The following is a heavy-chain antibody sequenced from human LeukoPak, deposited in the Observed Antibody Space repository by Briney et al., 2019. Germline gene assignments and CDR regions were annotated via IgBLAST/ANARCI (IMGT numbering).Heavy chain of an antibody. D-gene: IGHD3-3*01. CDR1: GGSISSGDYY. CDR3: ARGTESLEDAFDI. J-gene: IGHJ3*02. V-gene: IGHV4-30-4*08. Sequence: PSQTLSLTCTVSGGSISSGDYYWTWIRQPPGKGLEWIGYFYDSASTYFNPSLKSRATISVDTSKNEFSLKLSSVTAADTAVYYCARGTESLEDAFDIWGQGTMVTVSS. CDR2: FYDSAST.